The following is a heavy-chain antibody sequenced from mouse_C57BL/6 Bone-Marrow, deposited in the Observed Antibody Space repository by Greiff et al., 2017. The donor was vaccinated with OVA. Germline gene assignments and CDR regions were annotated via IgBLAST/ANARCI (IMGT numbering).Heavy chain of an antibody. V-gene: IGHV1-76*01. D-gene: IGHD2-3*01. CDR3: ARRGLLPYFDV. Sequence: VQRVESGAELVRPGASVKLSCKASGYTFTDYYINWVKQRPGQGLAWIARIYPGSGNTYYNEKFKGKATLTAEKSSSTAYMQLSSLTSDDSAVYFCARRGLLPYFDVWGTGTTVTVSA. CDR2: IYPGSGNT. CDR1: GYTFTDYY. J-gene: IGHJ1*03.